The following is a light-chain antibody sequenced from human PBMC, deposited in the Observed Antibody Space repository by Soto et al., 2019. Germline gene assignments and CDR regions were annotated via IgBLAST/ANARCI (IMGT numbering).Light chain of an antibody. CDR1: SSIIGNNY. CDR3: GTWDSCMSSYV. V-gene: IGLV1-51*01. J-gene: IGLJ1*01. Sequence: QSVLTQPPSVSAAPGQKVTISCSGSSSIIGNNYVSWYQQLPGTAPKLLIYDNNKRPSGIPDRFSGSKSGTSATLGITGLQTGDEAVYYCGTWDSCMSSYVFGIGTKVTVL. CDR2: DNN.